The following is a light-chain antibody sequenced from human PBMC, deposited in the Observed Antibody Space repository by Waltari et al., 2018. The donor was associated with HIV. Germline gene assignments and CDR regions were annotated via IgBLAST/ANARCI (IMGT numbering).Light chain of an antibody. V-gene: IGLV2-11*01. CDR2: DVT. CDR1: NSDVGGYSY. Sequence: QSALTQPRSVSGSPGQSVTISCTGTNSDVGGYSYVSWYQQHPAKAPKVLIYDVTKRPSGAPDRFSGSKSGNTASLTISGLQAEDEADYYCCSYAGSYKYILGSGTKVTVL. J-gene: IGLJ1*01. CDR3: CSYAGSYKYI.